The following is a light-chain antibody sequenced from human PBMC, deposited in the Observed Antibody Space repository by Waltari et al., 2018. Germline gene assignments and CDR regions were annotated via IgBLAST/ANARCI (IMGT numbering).Light chain of an antibody. CDR3: QSTDTTYTYPYV. V-gene: IGLV3-25*03. J-gene: IGLJ1*01. CDR1: ALRKRY. CDR2: RDT. Sequence: SYELTQPPSVSVSPGQTARITCSGDALRKRYTYWYQQRPGQAPVVVMTRDTERHSGIPARFSGSSSGTTATLTITGVQAEDEADYFCQSTDTTYTYPYVFGTGTKFTVL.